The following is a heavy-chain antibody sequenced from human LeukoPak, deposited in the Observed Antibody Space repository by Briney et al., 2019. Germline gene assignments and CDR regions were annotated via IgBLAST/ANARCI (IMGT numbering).Heavy chain of an antibody. J-gene: IGHJ4*02. D-gene: IGHD3-10*01. CDR1: GGSVSSGSYY. Sequence: SETLSLTCTVSGGSVSSGSYYWSWIRRPPGKGLEWIGYIYYSGSTNYNPSLKSRVTISVDTSKNQFSLKLSSVTAADTAVYYCARGRITMVRGPLRYFDYWGQGTLVTVSS. CDR3: ARGRITMVRGPLRYFDY. CDR2: IYYSGST. V-gene: IGHV4-61*01.